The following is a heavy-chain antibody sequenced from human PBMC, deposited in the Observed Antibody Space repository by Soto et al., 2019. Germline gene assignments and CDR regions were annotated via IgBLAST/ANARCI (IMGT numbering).Heavy chain of an antibody. V-gene: IGHV1-2*02. Sequence: QVQLVQSGAEGKKPGASVTVSCRSSGDTFNDYYIHWVRRAPGQGREWMGWINPNGGVTKSAQKFQGRGSMTSDTSNRTVYLDLSRLRSDGTAVYYCASERGVATATLDCYYFYVDIWGTGPTVTVSS. J-gene: IGHJ6*03. CDR1: GDTFNDYY. CDR2: INPNGGVT. CDR3: ASERGVATATLDCYYFYVDI. D-gene: IGHD5-12*01.